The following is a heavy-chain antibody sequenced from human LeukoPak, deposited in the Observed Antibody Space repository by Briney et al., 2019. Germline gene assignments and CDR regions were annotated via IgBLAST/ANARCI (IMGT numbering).Heavy chain of an antibody. CDR1: GGSFSGYY. CDR3: ARRAYYYGSGSYYADY. J-gene: IGHJ4*02. Sequence: PSETLSLTCAVYGGSFSGYYWSWIRQPPGKGLEWIGEINHSGSTNYNPSLKSRVTISVDTSKNQFSLKLSSVTAADTAVYYCARRAYYYGSGSYYADYWGQGTLVTVSS. V-gene: IGHV4-34*01. CDR2: INHSGST. D-gene: IGHD3-10*01.